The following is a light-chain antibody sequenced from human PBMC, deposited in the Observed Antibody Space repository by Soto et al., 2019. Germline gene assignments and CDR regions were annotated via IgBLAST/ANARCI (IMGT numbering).Light chain of an antibody. CDR2: DVS. V-gene: IGLV2-14*03. CDR3: CSYTSGSTLYV. Sequence: QSALTQPASVSGSPGQSITISCTGTGSDVGAYNYVSWYQHHPGKAPKLMIYDVSSRPSGVSNRFSGSKSGDTASLTISGLQADDEADYYCCSYTSGSTLYVFGTGTKLTVL. CDR1: GSDVGAYNY. J-gene: IGLJ1*01.